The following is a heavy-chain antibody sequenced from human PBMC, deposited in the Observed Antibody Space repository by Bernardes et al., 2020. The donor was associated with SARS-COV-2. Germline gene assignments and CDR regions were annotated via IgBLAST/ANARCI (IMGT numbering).Heavy chain of an antibody. CDR3: VRAFSFDTWFFDS. V-gene: IGHV3-33*01. J-gene: IGHJ5*01. Sequence: GGSLRLSRAASGFTLSSDAMHWVRQAPGKGLEWVAALWYDGSKDYYAGSVKGRFTISRDTSKNTLYLQMNSLRAEDTAVYYCVRAFSFDTWFFDSWGQGTLVTVSS. D-gene: IGHD3-10*01. CDR1: GFTLSSDA. CDR2: LWYDGSKD.